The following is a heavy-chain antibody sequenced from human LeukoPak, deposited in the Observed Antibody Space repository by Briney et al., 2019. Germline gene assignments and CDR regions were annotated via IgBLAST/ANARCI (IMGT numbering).Heavy chain of an antibody. CDR2: ISSGSTYI. D-gene: IGHD5-12*01. Sequence: GGSLRLSCAASGFTFVTYSVNWVRQTPGKGLEWVSSISSGSTYIYYTDSVKGRFTISRDDAKNSLYLQMNSLRAEDTAVYYCARDSGSAYHFYYMDVWGKGTTVTVSS. V-gene: IGHV3-21*01. CDR3: ARDSGSAYHFYYMDV. J-gene: IGHJ6*03. CDR1: GFTFVTYS.